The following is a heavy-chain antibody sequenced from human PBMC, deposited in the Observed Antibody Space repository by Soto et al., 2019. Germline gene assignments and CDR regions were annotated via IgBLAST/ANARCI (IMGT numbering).Heavy chain of an antibody. D-gene: IGHD5-12*01. J-gene: IGHJ3*02. CDR3: ATWHLREHAYDI. V-gene: IGHV3-23*01. Sequence: GGSLRLSCAASGFTFSKYAMTWARQAPGKGLEWVSAISGSGYNSYYADSVDGRFTISRDSSRTTVYLQMRDLRPEDTALYFCATWHLREHAYDIWGQGTMVTVSS. CDR2: ISGSGYNS. CDR1: GFTFSKYA.